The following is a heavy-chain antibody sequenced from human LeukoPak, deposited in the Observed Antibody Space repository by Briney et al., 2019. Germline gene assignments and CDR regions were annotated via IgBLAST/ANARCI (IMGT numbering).Heavy chain of an antibody. CDR2: TYYRSKWYN. J-gene: IGHJ4*02. Sequence: SQTLSLTCAISGDSVSSNSAAWNWIRQSPSRGLEWLGRTYYRSKWYNDYAVSVKSRITINPDTSKNQFSLQLNSVTPEDTAVYYCARHIAYDSSGYYYRLAYYFDYWGQGTLVTVSS. CDR3: ARHIAYDSSGYYYRLAYYFDY. CDR1: GDSVSSNSAA. V-gene: IGHV6-1*01. D-gene: IGHD3-22*01.